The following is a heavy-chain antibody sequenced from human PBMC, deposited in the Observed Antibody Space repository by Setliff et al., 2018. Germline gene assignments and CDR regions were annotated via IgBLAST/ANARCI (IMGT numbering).Heavy chain of an antibody. CDR2: IIPILGIA. V-gene: IGHV1-69*10. CDR1: GGTFSSYA. Sequence: SVKVSCKASGGTFSSYAISWVRQAPGQGLEWMGGIIPILGIANYAQKFQGSVTITADKSTSTAYMELSSLRSEDTAVYYCESNIHGYGHRRLDYWGQGTLVTVSS. CDR3: ESNIHGYGHRRLDY. D-gene: IGHD5-18*01. J-gene: IGHJ4*02.